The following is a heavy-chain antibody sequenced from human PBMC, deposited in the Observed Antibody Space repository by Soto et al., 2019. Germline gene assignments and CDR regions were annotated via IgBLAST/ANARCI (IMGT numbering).Heavy chain of an antibody. J-gene: IGHJ4*02. CDR2: IYTSGST. CDR1: GGSISSYY. D-gene: IGHD3-22*01. Sequence: PSETLSLTCTVSGGSISSYYLSWIRQPAGKGLEWIGRIYTSGSTNYNPSLKSRVTMSVDTSKNQFSLKLSSVTAADTAVYYCARMDYYDSSGYGLFDYWGQGTLVTVSS. CDR3: ARMDYYDSSGYGLFDY. V-gene: IGHV4-4*07.